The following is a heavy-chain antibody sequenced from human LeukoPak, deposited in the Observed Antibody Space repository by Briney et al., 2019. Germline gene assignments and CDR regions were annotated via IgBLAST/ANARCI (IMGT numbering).Heavy chain of an antibody. CDR1: GYTFTGYY. D-gene: IGHD6-13*01. CDR2: INPNSGGT. Sequence: ASVKVSCKASGYTFTGYYMHWVRQAPGQGLEWMGWINPNSGGTNYAQKFQGRVTMTRDTSISTAYMELSRLRSDDTAVYYCARNLYSEWYSSSWTTGAIDYWGQGTLVTVSS. J-gene: IGHJ4*02. V-gene: IGHV1-2*02. CDR3: ARNLYSEWYSSSWTTGAIDY.